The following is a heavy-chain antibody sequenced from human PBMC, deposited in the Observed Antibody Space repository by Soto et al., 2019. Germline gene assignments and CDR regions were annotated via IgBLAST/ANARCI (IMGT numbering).Heavy chain of an antibody. D-gene: IGHD3-22*01. V-gene: IGHV1-58*01. Sequence: KVSCKASGFTFTSSAVQWVRQARGQRLEWIGWIVVGSGNTNYAQKFQERVTITRDMSTSTAYMELSSLRSEDTAVYYCAADPVYYDSSGYYLGYYYYGMDVWGQGTTVTVSS. CDR3: AADPVYYDSSGYYLGYYYYGMDV. CDR2: IVVGSGNT. CDR1: GFTFTSSA. J-gene: IGHJ6*02.